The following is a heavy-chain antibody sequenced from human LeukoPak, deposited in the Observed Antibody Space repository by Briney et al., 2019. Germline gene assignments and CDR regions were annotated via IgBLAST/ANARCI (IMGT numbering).Heavy chain of an antibody. CDR3: ARLPGIAESGKAVDY. Sequence: SETLSLTCTVSGGSISGYYWSWIRQPPGKGLEWIGYMYSSGTTNYNPSLKSRVTISVDTSKNQFSLNLSSVTAADTAVYYCARLPGIAESGKAVDYWGQGTLVTVSS. CDR2: MYSSGTT. J-gene: IGHJ4*02. D-gene: IGHD6-19*01. V-gene: IGHV4-59*01. CDR1: GGSISGYY.